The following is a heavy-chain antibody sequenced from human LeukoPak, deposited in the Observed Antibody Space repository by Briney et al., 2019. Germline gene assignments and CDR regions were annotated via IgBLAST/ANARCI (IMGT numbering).Heavy chain of an antibody. D-gene: IGHD3-22*01. V-gene: IGHV1-18*01. CDR1: GYTFTRYG. CDR3: AGAYYYDSSGYYYYYYGMDV. Sequence: ASVKVSCKASGYTFTRYGISWVRQAPGQGLEWMGWISGYNGNTNYAQKFQGRVTMTRDTSISTAYMELSRLRSDDTAVYYCAGAYYYDSSGYYYYYYGMDVWGQGTTVTVSS. J-gene: IGHJ6*02. CDR2: ISGYNGNT.